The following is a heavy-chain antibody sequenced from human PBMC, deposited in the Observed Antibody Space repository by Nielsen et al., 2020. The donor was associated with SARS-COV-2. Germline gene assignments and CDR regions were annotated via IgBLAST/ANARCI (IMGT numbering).Heavy chain of an antibody. CDR3: AKDMGVTMIVVALDY. J-gene: IGHJ4*02. CDR1: GFTFSSYA. D-gene: IGHD3-22*01. CDR2: ISGSGGST. Sequence: GESLKISCAASGFTFSSYAMHWVRQAPGKGLEWVSAISGSGGSTYYADSVKGRFTISRDNSKNTLYLQMNSLRAEDTAVYYCAKDMGVTMIVVALDYWGQGTLVTVSS. V-gene: IGHV3-23*01.